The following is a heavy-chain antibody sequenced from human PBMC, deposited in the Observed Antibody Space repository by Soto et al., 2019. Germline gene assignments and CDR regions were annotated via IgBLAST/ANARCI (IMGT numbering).Heavy chain of an antibody. D-gene: IGHD5-12*01. V-gene: IGHV4-30-2*01. J-gene: IGHJ5*02. Sequence: QLPLQESGSGLVKPSQTLSLTCAVSGGSISSGGYSWSWIRQPPGKGLEWIGYIYHSGSTYYNPSLKSRVTISVDRSKNQFSLKLSSVTAADTAVYYCARGDIVATEAWFDPWGQGTLVTVSS. CDR3: ARGDIVATEAWFDP. CDR2: IYHSGST. CDR1: GGSISSGGYS.